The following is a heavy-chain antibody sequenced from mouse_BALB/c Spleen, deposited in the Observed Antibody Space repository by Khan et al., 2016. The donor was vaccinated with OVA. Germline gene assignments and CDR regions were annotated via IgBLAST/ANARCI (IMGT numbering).Heavy chain of an antibody. CDR1: GFSLTNYG. J-gene: IGHJ4*01. CDR3: ARFATATRNFYAVDF. V-gene: IGHV2-3*01. CDR2: IWGDGNT. D-gene: IGHD1-2*01. Sequence: VQLQESGPGLVAPSQSLSITCTVSGFSLTNYGINWVRQPPGKGLEWLGVIWGDGNTNYHSVLKSSLSISKDNSKSQVFFKLNRLQTEDTATYYCARFATATRNFYAVDFWGQGTLVTVSS.